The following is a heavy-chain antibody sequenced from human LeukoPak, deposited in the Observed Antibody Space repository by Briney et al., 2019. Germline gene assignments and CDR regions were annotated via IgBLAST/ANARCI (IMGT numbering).Heavy chain of an antibody. CDR3: ARNASDSGTSYFDY. Sequence: SETLSLTCTVSGGSISSSTYYWGWIRQPPGKALEWIGSIYYSGSTSYNPSLKSRVTISVDTSKNQFPLKLDSVTAADTAVYYCARNASDSGTSYFDYWGQGTLVTVSS. D-gene: IGHD1-26*01. CDR2: IYYSGST. V-gene: IGHV4-39*01. CDR1: GGSISSSTYY. J-gene: IGHJ4*02.